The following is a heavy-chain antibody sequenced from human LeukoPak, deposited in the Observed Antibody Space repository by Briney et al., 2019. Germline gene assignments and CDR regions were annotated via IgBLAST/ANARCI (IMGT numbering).Heavy chain of an antibody. CDR2: INPNSGGT. J-gene: IGHJ4*02. D-gene: IGHD3-22*01. CDR3: ARPGSSGYLIFDY. Sequence: ASVKVSCKASGYTFTGYYMHWVRQAPGQGLEWMGWINPNSGGTNYAQKFQGRVTMTGDTSISTAYMELSRLRSDDTAVYYCARPGSSGYLIFDYWGQGTLVTVSS. CDR1: GYTFTGYY. V-gene: IGHV1-2*02.